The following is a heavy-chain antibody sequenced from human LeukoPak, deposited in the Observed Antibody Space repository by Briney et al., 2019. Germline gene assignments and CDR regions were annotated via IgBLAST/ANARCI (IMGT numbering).Heavy chain of an antibody. CDR1: GYTFTSYY. CDR2: INPSGGST. J-gene: IGHJ6*03. V-gene: IGHV1-46*01. CDR3: ARELYYYDSSGYSDLSYYYYMDV. Sequence: ASVKVSCKASGYTFTSYYMHWVRQAPGQGLEWMGIINPSGGSTNYAQKFQGRVTMTRDMSTSTVYMELSSLRSEDTAVYYCARELYYYDSSGYSDLSYYYYMDVWGKGTTVTVSS. D-gene: IGHD3-22*01.